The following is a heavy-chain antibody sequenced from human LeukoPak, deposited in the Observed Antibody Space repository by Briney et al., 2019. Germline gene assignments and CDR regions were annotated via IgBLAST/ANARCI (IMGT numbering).Heavy chain of an antibody. CDR1: GGSFSGYY. CDR2: INHSGST. J-gene: IGHJ4*02. D-gene: IGHD6-6*01. Sequence: SETLSLTCAVYGGSFSGYYWSWLRQPPGKGLEWIGEINHSGSTNYNPSLKSRVTISVDTSRNQFSLKLSSVAAADTAVYYCARGDSSSPASFDYWGQGTLVTVSS. V-gene: IGHV4-34*01. CDR3: ARGDSSSPASFDY.